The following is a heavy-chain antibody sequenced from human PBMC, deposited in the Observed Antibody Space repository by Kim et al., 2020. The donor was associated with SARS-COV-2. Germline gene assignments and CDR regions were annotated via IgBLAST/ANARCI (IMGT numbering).Heavy chain of an antibody. D-gene: IGHD6-6*01. J-gene: IGHJ3*02. V-gene: IGHV4-4*07. CDR3: ARDESARPLSDAFDI. Sequence: HARKSRVPMSVDTSKNQFSLKLSSVTAADTAVYYCARDESARPLSDAFDIWGQGTMVTVSS.